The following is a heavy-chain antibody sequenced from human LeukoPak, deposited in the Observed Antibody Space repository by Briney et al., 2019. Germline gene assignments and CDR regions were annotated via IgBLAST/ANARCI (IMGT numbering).Heavy chain of an antibody. CDR2: IYHSGST. CDR1: GGSISSHY. J-gene: IGHJ4*02. Sequence: PSETLSLTCTVSGGSISSHYWSFIRQPPGEGLEWIGYIYHSGSTNYNPSFRGRVTMSVDTSKTQFSLRLTSVTATDTAVYYCARTRDDTSGYLSIDSWGQGTLVTVSS. D-gene: IGHD3-22*01. CDR3: ARTRDDTSGYLSIDS. V-gene: IGHV4-59*11.